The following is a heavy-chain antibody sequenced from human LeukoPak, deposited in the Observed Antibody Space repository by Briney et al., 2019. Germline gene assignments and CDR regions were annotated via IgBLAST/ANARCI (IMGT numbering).Heavy chain of an antibody. D-gene: IGHD6-13*01. J-gene: IGHJ5*02. Sequence: GASVKVSCKASGYTFTGYYMHWVRQAPGQGLEWMGWINPNSGGTNYAQKFQGWVTMTRDTSISTAYMELSRLRSDDTAVYYCARGRLAAAGTGNWFDPWGQGTLVTVSS. V-gene: IGHV1-2*04. CDR2: INPNSGGT. CDR1: GYTFTGYY. CDR3: ARGRLAAAGTGNWFDP.